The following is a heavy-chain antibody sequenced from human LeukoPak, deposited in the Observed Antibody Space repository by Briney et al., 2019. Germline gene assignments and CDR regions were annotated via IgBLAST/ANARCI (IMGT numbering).Heavy chain of an antibody. CDR2: IYPGDSDT. Sequence: GESLKISCKGSGYSFTSYWIGWVRQMPGKGPEWMGIIYPGDSDTRYSPSFQGQVTISADKSISTAYLQWSSLKASDTAMYYCARLPVCSSTSCYLDYYGMDVWGQGTTVTVSS. J-gene: IGHJ6*02. D-gene: IGHD2-2*01. CDR1: GYSFTSYW. V-gene: IGHV5-51*01. CDR3: ARLPVCSSTSCYLDYYGMDV.